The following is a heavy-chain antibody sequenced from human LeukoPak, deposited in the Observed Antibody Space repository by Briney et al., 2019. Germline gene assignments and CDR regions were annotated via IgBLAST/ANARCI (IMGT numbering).Heavy chain of an antibody. J-gene: IGHJ4*02. CDR2: IYSIGCT. CDR1: GVSVGTSS. CDR3: ARGSGWYAY. V-gene: IGHV4-59*02. D-gene: IGHD6-19*01. Sequence: SETLSLTCTVSGVSVGTSSWSWVRQPSGMGLEWIGYIYSIGCTNYNPSLKSRVTISVDTSKNQFSLKLTSVTAADTAVYYCARGSGWYAYWGQGTLVTVSS.